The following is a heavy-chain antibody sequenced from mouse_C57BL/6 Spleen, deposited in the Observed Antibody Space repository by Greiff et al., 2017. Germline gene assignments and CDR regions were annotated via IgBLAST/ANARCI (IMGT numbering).Heavy chain of an antibody. CDR1: GYTFTSYG. V-gene: IGHV1-81*01. J-gene: IGHJ4*01. CDR3: AMSNLYAMDY. Sequence: QVHVKQSGAELARPGASVKLSCKASGYTFTSYGISWVKQRTGQGLEWIGEIYPRSGNTYYNEKFKGKATLTADKSSSTAYMELRSLTSEDSAVYFCAMSNLYAMDYWGQGTSVTVSS. CDR2: IYPRSGNT. D-gene: IGHD2-5*01.